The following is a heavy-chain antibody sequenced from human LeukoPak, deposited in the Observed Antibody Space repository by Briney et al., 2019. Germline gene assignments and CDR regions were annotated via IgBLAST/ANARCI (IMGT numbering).Heavy chain of an antibody. CDR3: ARFGTTYYYYYMDV. Sequence: GESLKISCKGSGYSFTNYWIAWVRQMPGKGLEWMGIIYPGDSDTRYSPSFQGQVTISADRSIGTAFLQWSSLKASDTAMYYCARFGTTYYYYYMDVWGKGTTVTVSS. D-gene: IGHD1-7*01. J-gene: IGHJ6*03. CDR2: IYPGDSDT. CDR1: GYSFTNYW. V-gene: IGHV5-51*01.